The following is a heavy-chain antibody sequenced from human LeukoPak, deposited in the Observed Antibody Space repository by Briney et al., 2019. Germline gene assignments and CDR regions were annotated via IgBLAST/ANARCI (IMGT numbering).Heavy chain of an antibody. CDR1: GYTFTSYD. D-gene: IGHD4-23*01. Sequence: ASVKVSCKASGYTFTSYDINWVRQATGQGLEWMGWMNPNSGNTGYAQKFRGRVTMTRNTSISTAYMELSSLRSEDTAVYYCARTRNDYGGKVVDYWGQGTLVTVSS. J-gene: IGHJ4*02. V-gene: IGHV1-8*01. CDR2: MNPNSGNT. CDR3: ARTRNDYGGKVVDY.